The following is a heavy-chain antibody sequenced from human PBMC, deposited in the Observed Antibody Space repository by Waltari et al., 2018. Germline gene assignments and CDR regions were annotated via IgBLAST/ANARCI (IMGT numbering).Heavy chain of an antibody. V-gene: IGHV4-31*01. CDR2: IYYSGST. D-gene: IGHD3-22*01. CDR3: ARGDSSGYNGGFDY. CDR1: GGSIRSGGYY. J-gene: IGHJ4*02. Sequence: QVQLQESGPGLVKPSQTLSLTCTVSGGSIRSGGYYWSWIRQHPGKGLEWIGYIYYSGSTYYNPSLKSLVTISVDTSKNQFSLKLSSVTAADTAVYYCARGDSSGYNGGFDYWGQGTLVTVSS.